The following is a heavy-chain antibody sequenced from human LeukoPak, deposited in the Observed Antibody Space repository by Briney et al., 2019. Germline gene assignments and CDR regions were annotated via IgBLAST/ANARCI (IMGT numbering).Heavy chain of an antibody. J-gene: IGHJ4*02. D-gene: IGHD2-15*01. Sequence: GASVKVSCKASGGTFSSYAISWVRQAPGQGLEGMGRIIPILGIANYAQKFQGRVTITADKSTSTAYMELSSLRSEDTAVYYCAPESDRILYYWGQGTLVTVSS. CDR2: IIPILGIA. CDR1: GGTFSSYA. V-gene: IGHV1-69*04. CDR3: APESDRILYY.